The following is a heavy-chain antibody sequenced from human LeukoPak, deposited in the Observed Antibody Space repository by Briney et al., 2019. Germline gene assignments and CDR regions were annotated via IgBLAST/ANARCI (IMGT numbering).Heavy chain of an antibody. D-gene: IGHD4-17*01. J-gene: IGHJ2*01. V-gene: IGHV4-39*02. CDR1: GGSISSSSYY. CDR2: IYYSGST. CDR3: ARRDGDYLGWYFDL. Sequence: PSETLSLTCTVSGGSISSSSYYWGWIRQPPGKGLEWIGGIYYSGSTYYNPSLKSRVTISVDTSKNHFSLKLSSVTAADTAVYYCARRDGDYLGWYFDLWGRGTLVTVSS.